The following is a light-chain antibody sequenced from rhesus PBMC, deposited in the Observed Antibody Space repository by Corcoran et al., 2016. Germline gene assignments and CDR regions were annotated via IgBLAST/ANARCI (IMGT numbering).Light chain of an antibody. V-gene: IGKV1-74*01. CDR1: ENVNNY. J-gene: IGKJ4*01. CDR2: AAL. CDR3: QHSYGTPLT. Sequence: DIQMTQSPSSLSASVGDRVPITCRASENVNNYLHWYQQKPGQTPKLLISAALPLQSGVPSRFSGSGSGTDYTFTISSLQPEDVATYYCQHSYGTPLTFGGGTKVEIK.